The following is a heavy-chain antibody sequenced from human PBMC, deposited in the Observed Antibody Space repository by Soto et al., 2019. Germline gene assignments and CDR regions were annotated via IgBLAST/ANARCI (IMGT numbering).Heavy chain of an antibody. Sequence: SETLSLTCTVSGGSISSYYWSWIRQPPGKGLEWIGYIYYSGSTNYNPSLKSRVTISVDTSKNQFSLKLSSVTAADTAVYYCARDKTIFGVANYYMDVWGKGTTVTVSS. CDR1: GGSISSYY. CDR3: ARDKTIFGVANYYMDV. J-gene: IGHJ6*03. D-gene: IGHD3-3*01. V-gene: IGHV4-59*01. CDR2: IYYSGST.